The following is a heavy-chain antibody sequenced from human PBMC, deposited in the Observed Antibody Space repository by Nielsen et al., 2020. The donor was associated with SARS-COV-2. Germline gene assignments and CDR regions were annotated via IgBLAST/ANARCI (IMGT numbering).Heavy chain of an antibody. Sequence: SVKVSCKASGYIFTSYGISWVRQAPGQGLEWMGWISAYNGNTNYAQKLQGRVTMTTDTSTSTAYMELRSLRSDDTAVYYCASPGVVVAASDAFDIWGQGTMVTVSS. CDR2: ISAYNGNT. D-gene: IGHD2-15*01. CDR3: ASPGVVVAASDAFDI. V-gene: IGHV1-18*01. CDR1: GYIFTSYG. J-gene: IGHJ3*02.